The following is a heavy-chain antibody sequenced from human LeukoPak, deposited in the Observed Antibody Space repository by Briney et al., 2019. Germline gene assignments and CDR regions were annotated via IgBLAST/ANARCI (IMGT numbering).Heavy chain of an antibody. Sequence: SETLSLTCTVSGGSISSGGYYWSWIRQPPGKGLEWIGYIYHSGSTYYNPSLKSRVTISVDTSKNQFSLKLSSVTAADTAVYYCARGGFGEYGYWGQGTLVTVSS. J-gene: IGHJ4*02. V-gene: IGHV4-30-2*01. D-gene: IGHD3-10*01. CDR3: ARGGFGEYGY. CDR1: GGSISSGGYY. CDR2: IYHSGST.